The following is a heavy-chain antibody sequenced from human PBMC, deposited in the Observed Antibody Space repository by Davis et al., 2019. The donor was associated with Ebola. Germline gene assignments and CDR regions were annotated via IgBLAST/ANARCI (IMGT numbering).Heavy chain of an antibody. D-gene: IGHD3-10*01. CDR2: IWYDGSNE. CDR1: GFTFSSYG. V-gene: IGHV3-33*08. Sequence: PGGSLRLSCGASGFTFSSYGMHWVRQAPGKGLEWVAFIWYDGSNEYYADSVKGRFTISRDNSKNTVYLQMHSLRADDMAVYYCARDPLAWGSGSYYEDYWGQGTLVTVSS. J-gene: IGHJ4*02. CDR3: ARDPLAWGSGSYYEDY.